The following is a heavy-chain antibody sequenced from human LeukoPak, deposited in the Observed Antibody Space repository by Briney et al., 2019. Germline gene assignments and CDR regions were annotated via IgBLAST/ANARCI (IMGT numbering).Heavy chain of an antibody. D-gene: IGHD3-3*01. CDR2: INPISGGT. CDR3: ARHGRFYDAFDI. V-gene: IGHV1-2*02. CDR1: GYTFTGYY. Sequence: ASVKVSCKASGYTFTGYYMHWVRQAPGQGLEWMGWINPISGGTNYAQKFQGRVAMTGDTSISTAYMDLSRLRSDDTAVYYCARHGRFYDAFDIWGQGTMVTVSS. J-gene: IGHJ3*02.